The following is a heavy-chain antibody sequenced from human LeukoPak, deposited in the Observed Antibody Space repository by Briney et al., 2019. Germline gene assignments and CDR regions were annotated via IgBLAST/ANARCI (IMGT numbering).Heavy chain of an antibody. J-gene: IGHJ4*02. CDR2: ISAYNGNT. D-gene: IGHD3-10*01. V-gene: IGHV1-18*01. CDR3: VRARGGPSDLWFGELSSIGGATDFDY. Sequence: ASVKVSCKASGYTFTSYGISWVRQAPGQGLEWMGWISAYNGNTNYAQKLRGRVTMTTDTSTSTAYMELRSLRSDDTAVYYCVRARGGPSDLWFGELSSIGGATDFDYWGQGTLATVSS. CDR1: GYTFTSYG.